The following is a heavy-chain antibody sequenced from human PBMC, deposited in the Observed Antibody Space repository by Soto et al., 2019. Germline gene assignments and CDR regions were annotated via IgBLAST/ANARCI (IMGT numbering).Heavy chain of an antibody. D-gene: IGHD3-9*01. CDR2: IYHTEST. V-gene: IGHV4-30-2*01. CDR1: GGSVSSGGYS. J-gene: IGHJ4*02. CDR3: ARGDILTGSYRSGYFDY. Sequence: QLQLQESGSGLLKPSQTLSLTCAVSGGSVSSGGYSWSWIRQPPGKGLEWIGHIYHTESTYYNPSLKSRVTISVDKSKNLFSLRLSSMTPADTAVYYCARGDILTGSYRSGYFDYWGLGALVTVSS.